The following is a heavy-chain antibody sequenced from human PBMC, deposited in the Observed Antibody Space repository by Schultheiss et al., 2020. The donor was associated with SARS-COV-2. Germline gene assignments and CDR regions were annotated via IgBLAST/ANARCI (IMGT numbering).Heavy chain of an antibody. D-gene: IGHD2-8*02. CDR2: IYYSGST. V-gene: IGHV4-61*01. J-gene: IGHJ4*02. Sequence: SQTLSLTCTVSGGSISSGYYWSWIRQPPGKGLEWIGYIYYSGSTNYNPSLKSRVTISVDTSKNQFSLKLSSVTAADTAVYYCAKDGGYCTGGVCYLSPYYDYWGQGTLVTVSS. CDR1: GGSISSGYY. CDR3: AKDGGYCTGGVCYLSPYYDY.